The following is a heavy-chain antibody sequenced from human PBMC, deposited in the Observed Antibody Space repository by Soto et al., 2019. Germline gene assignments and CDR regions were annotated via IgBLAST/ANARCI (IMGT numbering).Heavy chain of an antibody. Sequence: EVQLLESGGGLVQPGGSLRLSCAASGFTFSSYAMSWVRQAPGKGLEWVSAISGSGGSTYYADSVKGRFTISRDNSKNTLYLQMNSLRAEDTAVYYCAKLTLGDTVTIRYWYFDLWGRGTLVTVSS. V-gene: IGHV3-23*01. CDR3: AKLTLGDTVTIRYWYFDL. CDR2: ISGSGGST. D-gene: IGHD4-17*01. CDR1: GFTFSSYA. J-gene: IGHJ2*01.